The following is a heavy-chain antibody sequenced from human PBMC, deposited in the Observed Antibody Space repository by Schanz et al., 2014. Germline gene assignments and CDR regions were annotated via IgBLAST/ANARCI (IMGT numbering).Heavy chain of an antibody. Sequence: EKLVESGGGLVQPGGSLRLSCTASGFTFCSYSMNWVRQAPGKGLGWVSYVSRSTPDIYYADSVKGRFTMSRDNAKNAVVREMNSLRAEDAAGDLCVGESFFAFDSWGQGTLVTVSS. D-gene: IGHD3-3*01. CDR1: GFTFCSYS. J-gene: IGHJ4*02. V-gene: IGHV3-48*01. CDR3: VGESFFAFDS. CDR2: VSRSTPDI.